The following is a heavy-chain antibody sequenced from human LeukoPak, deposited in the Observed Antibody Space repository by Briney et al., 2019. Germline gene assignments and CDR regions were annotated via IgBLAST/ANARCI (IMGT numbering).Heavy chain of an antibody. J-gene: IGHJ3*02. CDR3: ARKMKTGDRVGTFDI. CDR1: GFTFSSYE. CDR2: IGTDGSYI. V-gene: IGHV3-21*01. Sequence: PGGSLRLSCAASGFTFSSYEMNWVRQAPMKGLEWVSSIGTDGSYIYYADSVQGRFTISRDNAKNSLYLQMNSLTAEDTAVYYCARKMKTGDRVGTFDIWGQGTMVTVSS. D-gene: IGHD1-1*01.